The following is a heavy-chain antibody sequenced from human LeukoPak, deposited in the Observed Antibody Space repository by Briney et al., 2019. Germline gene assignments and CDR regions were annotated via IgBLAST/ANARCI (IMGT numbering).Heavy chain of an antibody. D-gene: IGHD6-13*01. Sequence: ASVKVSCKASGYTFTGYYMHWVRQAPGQGLEWMGWINPNSGGTNYAQKFQGRVTMTRDTSISTAFMELSRLRSDDTAVYYCARTRYRIAAAVVESWFDPWSQGTLVTVSS. CDR3: ARTRYRIAAAVVESWFDP. J-gene: IGHJ5*02. V-gene: IGHV1-2*02. CDR1: GYTFTGYY. CDR2: INPNSGGT.